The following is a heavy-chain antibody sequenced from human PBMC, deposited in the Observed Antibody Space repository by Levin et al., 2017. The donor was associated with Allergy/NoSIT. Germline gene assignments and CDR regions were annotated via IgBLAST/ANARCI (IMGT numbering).Heavy chain of an antibody. CDR1: GGTFSSYA. CDR3: AKQARMGDIGAFDY. CDR2: IIPIFGTA. D-gene: IGHD2-8*01. Sequence: PWASVKVSCKASGGTFSSYAISWVRQAPGQGLEWMGGIIPIFGTANYAQKFQGRVTITADKSTSTAYMELSSLRSEDTAVYYCAKQARMGDIGAFDYWGQGTLVTVSS. J-gene: IGHJ4*02. V-gene: IGHV1-69*06.